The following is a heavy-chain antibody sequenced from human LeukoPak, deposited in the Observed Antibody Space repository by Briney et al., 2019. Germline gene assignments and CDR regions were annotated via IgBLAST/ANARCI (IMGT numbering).Heavy chain of an antibody. D-gene: IGHD3-10*01. Sequence: ASVKVSCKASGYTFTGHYMHWVRQAPGQGLEWMGWINPNSGGTNYAQKFQGRVTMTRDTSISTAYMELSRLRSDDTAVYYCARDMPRGGMVRGVINRWFDPWGQGTLVTVSS. CDR2: INPNSGGT. V-gene: IGHV1-2*02. CDR3: ARDMPRGGMVRGVINRWFDP. CDR1: GYTFTGHY. J-gene: IGHJ5*02.